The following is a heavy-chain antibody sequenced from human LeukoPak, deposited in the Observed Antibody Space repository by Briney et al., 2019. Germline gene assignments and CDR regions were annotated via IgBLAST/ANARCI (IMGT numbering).Heavy chain of an antibody. CDR2: IYYSGST. J-gene: IGHJ3*02. V-gene: IGHV4-59*01. Sequence: SETLSLTCTVSGGSISSYYWIWIRQPPGKGLEWIGYIYYSGSTNYNPSLKSRVTISVDTSKNQFSLKLSSVTAADTAVYYCAREVIAFDIWGQGTMVTVSS. CDR3: AREVIAFDI. D-gene: IGHD2-21*01. CDR1: GGSISSYY.